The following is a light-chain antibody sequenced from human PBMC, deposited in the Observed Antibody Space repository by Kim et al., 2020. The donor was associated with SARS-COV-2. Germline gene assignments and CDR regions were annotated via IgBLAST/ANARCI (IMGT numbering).Light chain of an antibody. CDR3: NSRDNTADRLGV. V-gene: IGLV3-19*01. CDR1: SLRRYY. Sequence: LGQKVRMTCPGDSLRRYYGAWYQQRPGQAPILLIYNKNTRPSGISDRFSASTAGNTASLTITGAQAEDEADYYCNSRDNTADRLGVFGGGTQLTVL. CDR2: NKN. J-gene: IGLJ3*02.